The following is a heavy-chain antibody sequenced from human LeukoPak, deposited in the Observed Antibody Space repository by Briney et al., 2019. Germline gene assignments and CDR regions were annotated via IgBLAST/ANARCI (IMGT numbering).Heavy chain of an antibody. Sequence: ASVKVSCKASGYTFTGYYMHWVRQAPGQGLEWMGWINPNSGGTNYAQKFQGRVTMTRDTSISTAYMELSRLRSDDTAVYYCARGPYGVYSGDYYYYYMDVWGKGTTVTVSS. CDR1: GYTFTGYY. V-gene: IGHV1-2*02. D-gene: IGHD4-17*01. J-gene: IGHJ6*03. CDR3: ARGPYGVYSGDYYYYYMDV. CDR2: INPNSGGT.